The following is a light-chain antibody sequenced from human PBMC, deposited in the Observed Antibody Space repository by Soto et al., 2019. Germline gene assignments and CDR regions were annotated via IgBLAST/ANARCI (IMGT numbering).Light chain of an antibody. V-gene: IGKV3-11*01. CDR1: QSVSSY. CDR2: DAS. Sequence: EIVLTQSPATLSLSPGERATLSCRSSQSVSSYLAWYQQKPGQAPRPLIYDASNRATGSPARFSGSGSGTDFTLTISSLEPEDFAVYYCQQRSNWPLTFGGGTKVDIK. J-gene: IGKJ4*01. CDR3: QQRSNWPLT.